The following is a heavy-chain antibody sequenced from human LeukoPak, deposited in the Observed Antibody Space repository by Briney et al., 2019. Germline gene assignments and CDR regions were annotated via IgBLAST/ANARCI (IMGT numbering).Heavy chain of an antibody. CDR1: GGTFSSYA. D-gene: IGHD2-15*01. CDR3: ARVAGESESATPTSWSWFDP. V-gene: IGHV1-69*13. Sequence: GASVKVSCKASGGTFSSYAISWVRQAPGQGLEWMGGIIPIFGTANYAQKFQGRVTITADESTSTAYMELSSLRSEDTAVYYCARVAGESESATPTSWSWFDPWGQGTLVTVSS. J-gene: IGHJ5*02. CDR2: IIPIFGTA.